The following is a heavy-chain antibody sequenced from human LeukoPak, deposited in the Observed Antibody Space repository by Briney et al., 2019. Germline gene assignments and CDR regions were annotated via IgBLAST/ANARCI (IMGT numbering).Heavy chain of an antibody. D-gene: IGHD3-16*01. CDR2: IIPIFGTA. CDR3: ATDNDSRDPPHFDY. Sequence: ASEKVSCKASGGTFSNYAISWVRQAPGQVLEWMGGIIPIFGTANYAQKFRGRVTITADKSTRTAYMELSSLRSEDTAVYYCATDNDSRDPPHFDYWGQGTLVTVSS. V-gene: IGHV1-69*06. J-gene: IGHJ4*02. CDR1: GGTFSNYA.